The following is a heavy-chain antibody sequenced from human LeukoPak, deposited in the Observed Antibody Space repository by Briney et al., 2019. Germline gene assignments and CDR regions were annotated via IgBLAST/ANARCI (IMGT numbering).Heavy chain of an antibody. Sequence: ASVKLSCKASGYTFTDYNIHWVRQAPGPGLEWMGWISPNSGGTNYAQKFQGRVAMTRDTSITTANVQLSRLRSDDPDMYYCTARFGELTHWGQGTLVTVSS. CDR2: ISPNSGGT. CDR1: GYTFTDYN. CDR3: TARFGELTH. V-gene: IGHV1-2*02. J-gene: IGHJ4*02. D-gene: IGHD3-10*01.